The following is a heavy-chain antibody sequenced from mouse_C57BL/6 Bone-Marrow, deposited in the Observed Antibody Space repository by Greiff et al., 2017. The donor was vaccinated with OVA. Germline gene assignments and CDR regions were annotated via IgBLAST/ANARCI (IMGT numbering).Heavy chain of an antibody. CDR3: ARERYYAMDY. Sequence: DVMLVESGGGLVKPGGSLKLSCAASGFTFSDYGMHWVRQAPEKGLEWVAYISSGSSTIYYADTVKGRFTISRDNAKNTLFLQMTSLRSEDTAMYYCARERYYAMDYWGQGTSVTVSS. CDR2: ISSGSSTI. CDR1: GFTFSDYG. V-gene: IGHV5-17*01. J-gene: IGHJ4*01.